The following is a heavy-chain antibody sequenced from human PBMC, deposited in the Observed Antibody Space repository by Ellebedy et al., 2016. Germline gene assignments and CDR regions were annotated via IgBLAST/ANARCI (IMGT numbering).Heavy chain of an antibody. CDR1: GGSLIGYY. CDR2: INHSGST. Sequence: GSLRLSCAVHGGSLIGYYWTWIRQPPEKGLEWIGEINHSGSTHHNPSLKSRVTISLDTSKNQFSLKVRSVTAADTAVYYCARGRSRQATPRDSSGWYPRWGQGTLVTVSS. J-gene: IGHJ4*02. D-gene: IGHD6-19*01. CDR3: ARGRSRQATPRDSSGWYPR. V-gene: IGHV4-34*01.